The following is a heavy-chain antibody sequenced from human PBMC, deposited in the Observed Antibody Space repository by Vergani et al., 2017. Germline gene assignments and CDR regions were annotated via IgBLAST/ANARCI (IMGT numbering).Heavy chain of an antibody. V-gene: IGHV4-61*02. CDR1: GGSISSGSYY. J-gene: IGHJ5*02. CDR2: IYTSGST. CDR3: ASGEGSWSNNWFDP. D-gene: IGHD3-10*01. Sequence: QVQLQESGPGLVKPSQTLSLTCTVSGGSISSGSYYWSWIRQPAGKGLEWIGRIYTSGSTNYNPSLKSRVTMSVDTPKNQFSLKLSPVTAADTAAYYCASGEGSWSNNWFDPWGQGTLVTVSS.